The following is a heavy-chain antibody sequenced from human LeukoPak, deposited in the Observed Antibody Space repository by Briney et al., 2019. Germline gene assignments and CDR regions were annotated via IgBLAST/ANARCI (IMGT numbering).Heavy chain of an antibody. Sequence: SVKVSCKASGGTFSSYAISWVRQAPGQGLEWMGRIIPILGIANYAQKFQGRVTITADKSTSTAYLELSSLRSEDTAVYYCARFVVVPAAIMDAFDIWGQGTMVTVSS. J-gene: IGHJ3*02. CDR3: ARFVVVPAAIMDAFDI. CDR2: IIPILGIA. CDR1: GGTFSSYA. D-gene: IGHD2-2*02. V-gene: IGHV1-69*04.